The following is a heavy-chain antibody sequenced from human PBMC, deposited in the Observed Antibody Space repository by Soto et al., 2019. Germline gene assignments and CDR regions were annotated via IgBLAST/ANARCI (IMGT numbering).Heavy chain of an antibody. J-gene: IGHJ4*02. CDR3: GRWVSGSPDS. V-gene: IGHV3-72*01. D-gene: IGHD1-26*01. CDR2: TKNKANRYIT. CDR1: GFTLSDHY. Sequence: EVQLVESGGGLVQPGGSLRLSCAASGFTLSDHYMDWVRQAPGKGLEWVGRTKNKANRYITEYAASVNGRFTISRDDSKNSVYLHMNSLKSEDPAVYYCGRWVSGSPDSWGQGTLVTVSS.